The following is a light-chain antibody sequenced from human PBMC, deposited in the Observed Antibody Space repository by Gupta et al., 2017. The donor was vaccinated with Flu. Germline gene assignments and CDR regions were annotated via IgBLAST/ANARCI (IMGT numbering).Light chain of an antibody. CDR1: RANIIAGYE. Sequence: VTISCSGSRANIIAGYEVHWDQQLPGTAPKLLIYGNTDRPSGVPDRFSGSKSGTSASLAINGLQAEDEADYYCTSFDSSLSGQVFGGGTKLTVL. V-gene: IGLV1-40*01. J-gene: IGLJ3*02. CDR2: GNT. CDR3: TSFDSSLSGQV.